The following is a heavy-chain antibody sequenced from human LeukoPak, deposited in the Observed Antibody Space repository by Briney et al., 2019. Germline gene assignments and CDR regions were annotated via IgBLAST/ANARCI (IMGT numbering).Heavy chain of an antibody. D-gene: IGHD5-24*01. J-gene: IGHJ3*02. Sequence: GGSLRLSCAASGFTFSSYSMNWVRQAPGKGLEWVSSISSSSSYIYYADSVKGRFTISRDNAKNSLYLQMNSLRAEDTAVYYXXRGRDGYNLGAFDIWGQGTMVTVSS. CDR1: GFTFSSYS. CDR2: ISSSSSYI. CDR3: XRGRDGYNLGAFDI. V-gene: IGHV3-21*01.